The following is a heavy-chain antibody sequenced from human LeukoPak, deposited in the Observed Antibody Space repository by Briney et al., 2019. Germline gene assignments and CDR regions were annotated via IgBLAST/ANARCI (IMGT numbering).Heavy chain of an antibody. J-gene: IGHJ6*03. V-gene: IGHV4-59*05. CDR3: ASIVVVPAAISISGYMDV. Sequence: PGGSLRLSCAASGFTFSSYSMNWVRQAPGKGLEWIGSIYYSGSTYYNPSLKSRVTISVDTSKNQFSLKLSSVTAADTAVYYCASIVVVPAAISISGYMDVWGKGTTVTISS. CDR1: GFTFSSYSMN. CDR2: IYYSGST. D-gene: IGHD2-2*01.